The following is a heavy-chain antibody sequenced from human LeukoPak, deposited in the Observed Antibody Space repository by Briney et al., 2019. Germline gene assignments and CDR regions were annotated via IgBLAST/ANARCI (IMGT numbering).Heavy chain of an antibody. CDR1: GGSISSGGYS. CDR2: IYHSGGT. CDR3: ARALRGIRDAFDI. D-gene: IGHD3-3*02. J-gene: IGHJ3*02. V-gene: IGHV4-30-2*01. Sequence: SQTLSLTCAVSGGSISSGGYSWSWIRQPPGKGLEWIGYIYHSGGTYYNPSLKSRVTISVDRSKNQFSLKLSSVTAADTAVYYCARALRGIRDAFDIWGQGTMVTVSS.